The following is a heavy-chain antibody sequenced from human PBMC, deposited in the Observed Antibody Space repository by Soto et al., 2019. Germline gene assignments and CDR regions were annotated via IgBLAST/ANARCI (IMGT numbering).Heavy chain of an antibody. Sequence: GGSLRLSGAASGFTFSSYSISWVRQAPWKGLEWVSAISSSSITIYYADSVKGRFTISRDNAKNSLYLQMNSLRDEDKAVYYCARRKAVAGLKWFDPSGQRTLVTVCS. J-gene: IGHJ5*02. CDR3: ARRKAVAGLKWFDP. V-gene: IGHV3-48*02. CDR1: GFTFSSYS. CDR2: ISSSSITI. D-gene: IGHD6-19*01.